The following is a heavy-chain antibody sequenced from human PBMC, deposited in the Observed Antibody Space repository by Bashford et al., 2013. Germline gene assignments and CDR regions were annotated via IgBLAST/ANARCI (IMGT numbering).Heavy chain of an antibody. CDR3: ARGSRITMIVVVIDNWFDP. Sequence: SETLSLTCAVSGGSISSSNWWSWVRQPPGKGLEWIGEINHSGSTNYNPSLKSRVTISVDTSKNQFSLKLSSVTAADTAVYYCARGSRITMIVVVIDNWFDPGPGTLVTVSS. CDR1: GGSISSSNW. J-gene: IGHJ5*02. CDR2: INHSGST. V-gene: IGHV4-4*02. D-gene: IGHD3-22*01.